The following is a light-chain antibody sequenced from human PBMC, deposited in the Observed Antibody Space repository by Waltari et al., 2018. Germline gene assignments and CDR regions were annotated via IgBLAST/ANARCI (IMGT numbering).Light chain of an antibody. CDR3: QVWDDVTDSGV. Sequence: YVLTQPPSVSVDPGKTARLTCGGDNIGSKSENWYQQKPGQAPVLVMFYDSYRPSEIPERFSGANSGNTATLTISWVEAGDEADYHCQVWDDVTDSGVFGGGTKLTVL. J-gene: IGLJ3*02. CDR2: YDS. V-gene: IGLV3-21*04. CDR1: NIGSKS.